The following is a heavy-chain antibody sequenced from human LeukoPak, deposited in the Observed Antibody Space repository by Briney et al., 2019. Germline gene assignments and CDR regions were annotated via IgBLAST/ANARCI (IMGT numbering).Heavy chain of an antibody. J-gene: IGHJ3*02. Sequence: SETLSLTCTVSGGSISGSSYYWGWIRQPPGKGLEWIVSIYYSGSTYYNPSLKSRITIFVYTSKNQFSLKLSSVTAADTAVYYCARHSTYYYDSSDSLAGAFDIWGQGTMVTVSS. V-gene: IGHV4-39*01. D-gene: IGHD3-22*01. CDR2: IYYSGST. CDR3: ARHSTYYYDSSDSLAGAFDI. CDR1: GGSISGSSYY.